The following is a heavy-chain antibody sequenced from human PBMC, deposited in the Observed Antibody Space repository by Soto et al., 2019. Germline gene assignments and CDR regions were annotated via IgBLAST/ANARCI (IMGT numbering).Heavy chain of an antibody. D-gene: IGHD3-10*01. Sequence: SETLSLTCTVSGYSISSGYYWGWIRQPPGKGLEWIGSIYHSGSTYYNPSLKSRVTISVDTSKNQFSLKLSSVTAADTAVYYCARDHHYYGSGTNTYYLDYWGQGTLVTVSS. CDR2: IYHSGST. CDR1: GYSISSGYY. J-gene: IGHJ4*02. V-gene: IGHV4-38-2*02. CDR3: ARDHHYYGSGTNTYYLDY.